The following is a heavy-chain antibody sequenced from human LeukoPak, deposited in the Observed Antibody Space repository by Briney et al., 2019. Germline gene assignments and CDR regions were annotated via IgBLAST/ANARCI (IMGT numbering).Heavy chain of an antibody. CDR3: ARGDYGDYER. D-gene: IGHD4-17*01. V-gene: IGHV3-21*01. Sequence: GGPLRLSCAASGFPFSSYSMNWPRRSRGRGVEGVTSISSSCNNIFYADSVKARFNISRDNAKNSLYLQMNSLRAEDRAVYCCARGDYGDYERWGQGTLVTVSS. J-gene: IGHJ4*02. CDR2: ISSSCNNI. CDR1: GFPFSSYS.